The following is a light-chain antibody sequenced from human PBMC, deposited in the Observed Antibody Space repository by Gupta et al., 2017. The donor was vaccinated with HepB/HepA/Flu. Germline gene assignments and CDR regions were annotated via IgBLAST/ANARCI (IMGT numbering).Light chain of an antibody. CDR2: TSN. Sequence: QSVLTQPPSASGTPGQRVTISCSGSSSNIGSNTVNWYQQLPGTAPKLLIYTSNQRPSGVPDRFSGSKSGTSASLAISGLQSEDEADYYCAAWDASLKGWVFGGGTKPTVL. V-gene: IGLV1-44*01. J-gene: IGLJ3*02. CDR3: AAWDASLKGWV. CDR1: SSNIGSNT.